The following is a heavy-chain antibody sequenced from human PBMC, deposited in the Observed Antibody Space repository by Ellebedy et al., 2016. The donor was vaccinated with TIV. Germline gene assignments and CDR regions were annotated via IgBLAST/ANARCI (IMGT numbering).Heavy chain of an antibody. CDR1: GFTFNNYA. D-gene: IGHD1-1*01. CDR3: ARRGSRYWHFDL. Sequence: PGGSLRLSCAASGFTFNNYAMSWVRQAPGKGLEWVATIEDAGTETYSVDSAEGRFIISRDNAKNSLYLRINNPRDEDTAVYYCARRGSRYWHFDLWGRGTQVIVSS. CDR2: IEDAGTET. J-gene: IGHJ2*01. V-gene: IGHV3-7*03.